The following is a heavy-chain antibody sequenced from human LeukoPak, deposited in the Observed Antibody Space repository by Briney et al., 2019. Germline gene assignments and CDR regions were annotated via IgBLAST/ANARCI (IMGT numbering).Heavy chain of an antibody. CDR3: ARLWGIRAVAGRGYFDL. V-gene: IGHV4-30-4*01. Sequence: NSSETLSLTCTVSGGSISSGDYYWSWIRQPPGKGLEWIGYIYYSGSTYYNPSLKSRVTISVDTSKNQFSLRLSSVSAADTAVYYCARLWGIRAVAGRGYFDLWGRGTPVIVSS. D-gene: IGHD6-19*01. CDR2: IYYSGST. CDR1: GGSISSGDYY. J-gene: IGHJ2*01.